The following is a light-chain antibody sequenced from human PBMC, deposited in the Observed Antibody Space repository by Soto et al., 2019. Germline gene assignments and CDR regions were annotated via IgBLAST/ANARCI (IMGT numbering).Light chain of an antibody. CDR1: SSDVGSYNL. CDR2: EVN. J-gene: IGLJ3*02. CDR3: CSFAGGRTWV. V-gene: IGLV2-23*02. Sequence: QSVLTQPASVSGFPGRSFPISCPGTSSDVGSYNLVSWYQQYQGKAPKLMIYEVNKRPSGVSNRFSGAKSGNTASLTISGLQAEDEAEYYCCSFAGGRTWVFGGGTKLTVL.